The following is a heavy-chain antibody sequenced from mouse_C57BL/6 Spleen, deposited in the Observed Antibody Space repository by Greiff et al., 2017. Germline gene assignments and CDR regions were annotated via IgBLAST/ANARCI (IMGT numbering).Heavy chain of an antibody. Sequence: VQLQQSGAELVRPGTSVKVSCKASGYAFTNYLIEWVKQRPGQGLEWIGVINPGSGGTNYNEKFKGKATLTADKSSSTAYMQLSSLTSEDSAVYFCARSSYYDPPYYAMDYWGQGTSVTVSS. V-gene: IGHV1-54*01. CDR2: INPGSGGT. J-gene: IGHJ4*01. CDR3: ARSSYYDPPYYAMDY. D-gene: IGHD2-4*01. CDR1: GYAFTNYL.